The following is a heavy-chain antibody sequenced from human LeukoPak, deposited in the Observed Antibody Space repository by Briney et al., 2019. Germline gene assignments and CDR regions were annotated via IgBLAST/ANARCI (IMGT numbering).Heavy chain of an antibody. CDR2: ISSSGSTI. CDR1: GFTFRNYE. D-gene: IGHD1-14*01. Sequence: GWSLRLSCAASGFTFRNYEMNWVRPAPGKGLDWVSYISSSGSTIYYADSVKCRFNISRENSKNTLYLQMNSLRAEDTAVYYCAKPARTDYADYWGQGTQVTVSS. J-gene: IGHJ4*02. V-gene: IGHV3-48*03. CDR3: AKPARTDYADY.